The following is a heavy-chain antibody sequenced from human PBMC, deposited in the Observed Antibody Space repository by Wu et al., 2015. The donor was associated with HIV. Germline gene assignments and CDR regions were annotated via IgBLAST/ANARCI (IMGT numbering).Heavy chain of an antibody. CDR2: IIPIFGTA. V-gene: IGHV1-69*12. J-gene: IGHJ6*02. CDR3: AREECSGGSCYPSLYGMDV. D-gene: IGHD2-15*01. Sequence: QVQLVQSGAEVKKPGSSVKVSCKASGGTFSSYTISWVRQAPGQGLEWMGGIIPIFGTANYAQKFQGRVTITADESTSTAYMELSSLRSDDTAVYYCAREECSGGSCYPSLYGMDVWGQGTTVTVSS. CDR1: GGTFSSYT.